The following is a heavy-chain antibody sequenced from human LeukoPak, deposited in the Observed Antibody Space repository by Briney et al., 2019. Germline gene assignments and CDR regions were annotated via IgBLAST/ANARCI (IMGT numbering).Heavy chain of an antibody. V-gene: IGHV1-2*04. CDR1: GYTFTAYY. CDR3: ARGTPGSYLGY. CDR2: INPNSGGT. D-gene: IGHD3-16*02. Sequence: ASVRVSCKASGYTFTAYYLHWVRQAPGQGLEWMGWINPNSGGTDYAQKFKGWVTLTRDTSINTTYMELSRLASDVTAVYFCARGTPGSYLGYWGQGTLVTVSS. J-gene: IGHJ4*02.